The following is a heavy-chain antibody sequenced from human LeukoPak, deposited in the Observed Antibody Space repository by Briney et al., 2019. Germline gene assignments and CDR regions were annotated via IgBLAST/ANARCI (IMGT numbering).Heavy chain of an antibody. CDR1: GYTFTGYY. J-gene: IGHJ3*02. V-gene: IGHV1-8*02. Sequence: ASVKVSCKASGYTFTGYYMHWVRQAPGQGLEWMGWMNSDSGNTGYAQKFQGRVTMTRHTSISTAYMELSSLRSEDTAVYYCARDLGALRYFDWIHVGHAGHAFDIWGQGTMVTVSS. CDR3: ARDLGALRYFDWIHVGHAGHAFDI. D-gene: IGHD3-9*01. CDR2: MNSDSGNT.